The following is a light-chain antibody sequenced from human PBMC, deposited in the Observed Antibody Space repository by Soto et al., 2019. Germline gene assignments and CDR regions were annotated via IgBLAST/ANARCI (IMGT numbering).Light chain of an antibody. J-gene: IGKJ1*01. CDR1: QSISTY. V-gene: IGKV1-39*01. Sequence: DIQMTQSPSSLSASVGDRVTITCRASQSISTYLHWYQQKAGKAPHLLIYAASNLQSGVPSRFSGSGSGTDFTLTINSLQPEDFATYYCQQSYNTPRTFGQGSKVDIK. CDR3: QQSYNTPRT. CDR2: AAS.